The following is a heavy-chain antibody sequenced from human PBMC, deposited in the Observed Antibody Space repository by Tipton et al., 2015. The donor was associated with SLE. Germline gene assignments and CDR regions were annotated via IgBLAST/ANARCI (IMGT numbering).Heavy chain of an antibody. J-gene: IGHJ4*02. D-gene: IGHD7-27*01. Sequence: QSGPEVKKPGASVKVSCKASGYTFTGHYIHWVRQAPGQGLEWVGRINPNTGNTNYPQKFQGRVTMTRDTAISTAYMELSRLRTDDTAVYYCASVLTLGTSLLTFDYWGQGTLVTVSS. CDR2: INPNTGNT. V-gene: IGHV1-2*06. CDR3: ASVLTLGTSLLTFDY. CDR1: GYTFTGHY.